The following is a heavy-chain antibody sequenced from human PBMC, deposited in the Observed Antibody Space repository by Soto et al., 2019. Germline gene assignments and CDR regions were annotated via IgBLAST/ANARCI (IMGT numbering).Heavy chain of an antibody. CDR1: GYTFSAYH. D-gene: IGHD7-27*01. CDR3: AGLGNYYFDY. J-gene: IGHJ4*02. V-gene: IGHV1-2*02. Sequence: ASVKVSCKASGYTFSAYHLHWVRRAPGQGLEWMGWIDPSTGATIYAQKFHGRVTLTRDTSIGTAYMDLSRLTSDDTALYYCAGLGNYYFDYWGQGALVTVSS. CDR2: IDPSTGAT.